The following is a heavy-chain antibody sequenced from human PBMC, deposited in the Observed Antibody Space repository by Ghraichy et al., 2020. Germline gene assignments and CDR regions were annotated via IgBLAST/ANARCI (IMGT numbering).Heavy chain of an antibody. CDR3: AIPQGYSSSSQGWYLFDY. Sequence: GGSLRLSCAASGFTFSSYAMSWVRQAPGKGLEWVSAISGSGGSTYYADSVKGRFTISRDNSKNTLYLQMNSLRAEDTAVYYCAIPQGYSSSSQGWYLFDYWGQGTLVTVSS. CDR1: GFTFSSYA. CDR2: ISGSGGST. J-gene: IGHJ4*02. V-gene: IGHV3-23*01. D-gene: IGHD6-6*01.